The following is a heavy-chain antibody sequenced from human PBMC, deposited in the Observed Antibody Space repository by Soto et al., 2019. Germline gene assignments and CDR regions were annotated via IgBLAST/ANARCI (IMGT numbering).Heavy chain of an antibody. CDR2: ISGSGGST. Sequence: GGSLRLSCAASGFTFSSYAMSWVRQAPGKGLEWVSAISGSGGSTYYADSVKGRFTISRDNSKNTLYLQMNSLRAEDTAVYYCAKRGRPYSGYDRRDYYYMDVWGKGTTVTGSS. V-gene: IGHV3-23*01. CDR1: GFTFSSYA. CDR3: AKRGRPYSGYDRRDYYYMDV. D-gene: IGHD5-12*01. J-gene: IGHJ6*03.